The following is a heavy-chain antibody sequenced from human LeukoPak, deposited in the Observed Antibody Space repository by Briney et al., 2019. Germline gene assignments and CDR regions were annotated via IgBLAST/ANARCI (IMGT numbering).Heavy chain of an antibody. CDR2: ISGSGGGT. Sequence: GGSLRLSCAASGFTFSSYAMSWVRQAPGKGLEWVSAISGSGGGTYYADSVKGRFTISRDNSKNTLYLQMNSLRAEDTAVYYCAKARYSGYDSALYYYGMDVWGQGTTVTVSS. V-gene: IGHV3-23*01. CDR3: AKARYSGYDSALYYYGMDV. J-gene: IGHJ6*02. D-gene: IGHD5-12*01. CDR1: GFTFSSYA.